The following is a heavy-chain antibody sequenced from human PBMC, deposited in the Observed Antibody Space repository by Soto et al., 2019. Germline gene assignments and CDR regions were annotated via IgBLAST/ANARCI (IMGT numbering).Heavy chain of an antibody. CDR3: ARRGSGSYYDY. CDR2: ISGSGGST. Sequence: EVQLLESGGGLVQPGGSLRLSCAASGFTFSSYAMRWVRQAPGKGLEWVSAISGSGGSTYYADSVKGRFTISRGNSKNTLCLQMNSVRAEDTAVYYCARRGSGSYYDYWGQGTLVTVSS. D-gene: IGHD1-26*01. V-gene: IGHV3-23*01. J-gene: IGHJ4*02. CDR1: GFTFSSYA.